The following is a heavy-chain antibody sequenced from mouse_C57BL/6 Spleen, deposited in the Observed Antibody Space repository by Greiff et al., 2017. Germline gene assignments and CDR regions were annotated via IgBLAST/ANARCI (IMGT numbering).Heavy chain of an antibody. J-gene: IGHJ2*01. V-gene: IGHV1-55*01. Sequence: VQLQQPGAELVKPGASVKMSCKASGYTFTSYWITWVKQRPGQGLEWIGDIYPGSGSTNYNEKFKSKATLTVDTSSSTAYMQLSSLTSEDSAVYYWARDLLITTVVGLDYWGQGTTLTVSS. CDR3: ARDLLITTVVGLDY. CDR2: IYPGSGST. CDR1: GYTFTSYW. D-gene: IGHD1-1*01.